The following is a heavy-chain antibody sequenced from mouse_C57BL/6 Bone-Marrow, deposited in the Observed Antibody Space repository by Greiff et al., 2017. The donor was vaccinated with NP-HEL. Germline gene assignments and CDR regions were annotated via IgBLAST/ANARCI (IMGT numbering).Heavy chain of an antibody. D-gene: IGHD2-4*01. CDR1: GFTFSSYG. CDR3: ASPYDYDVAWFAY. V-gene: IGHV5-6*01. J-gene: IGHJ3*01. Sequence: VQLKQSGGDLVKPGGSLKLSCAASGFTFSSYGMSWVRQTPDKRLEWVATISSGGCYTYYPDSVKGRFTISRDNAKNTLYLQMSSLKSEDTAMYYCASPYDYDVAWFAYWGQGTLVTVSA. CDR2: ISSGGCYT.